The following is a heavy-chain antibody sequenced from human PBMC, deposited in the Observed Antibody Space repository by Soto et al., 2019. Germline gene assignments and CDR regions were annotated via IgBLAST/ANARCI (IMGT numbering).Heavy chain of an antibody. CDR2: IKSKNDGGTT. CDR3: TTDEWE. Sequence: EVQLVESGGGLVKPGGSLTLSCAASGFSFSGGWMSWVRQAAGKGLEWVGGIKSKNDGGTTDYAEPVKGRFTISRDDSNNTLYLQMNSLKIEDTAAYYCTTDEWEWGQGTLFTVSS. J-gene: IGHJ4*02. D-gene: IGHD1-26*01. V-gene: IGHV3-15*05. CDR1: GFSFSGGW.